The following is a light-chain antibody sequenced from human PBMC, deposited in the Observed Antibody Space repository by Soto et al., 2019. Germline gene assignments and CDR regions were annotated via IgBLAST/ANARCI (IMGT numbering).Light chain of an antibody. Sequence: EIVLTQSPATLCLSPGEGATLSCRASQSIRSYLAWYPQKPGQAPRLLIYDTFNRATGIPARFSGSGSGTDFTLTISSLEPEDVGVYYCQQRSSWPWTFGQGTKVEIK. J-gene: IGKJ1*01. CDR1: QSIRSY. V-gene: IGKV3-11*01. CDR3: QQRSSWPWT. CDR2: DTF.